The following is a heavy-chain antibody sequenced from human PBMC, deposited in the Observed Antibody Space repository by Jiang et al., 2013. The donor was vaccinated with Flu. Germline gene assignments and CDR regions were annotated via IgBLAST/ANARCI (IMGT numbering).Heavy chain of an antibody. J-gene: IGHJ4*02. CDR1: GDSMTISDW. CDR3: ASRLGRENAPPF. Sequence: GPGLVKPSGTLSLTCAVSGDSMTISDWWSWVRQFPGKGLELIGEIHHRGNTNYNPSLGSRVTMSLDMSKNHFSLTLTSVTAADTAVYYCASRLGRENAPPFWGQGTLVTVSS. D-gene: IGHD7-27*01. V-gene: IGHV4-4*02. CDR2: IHHRGNT.